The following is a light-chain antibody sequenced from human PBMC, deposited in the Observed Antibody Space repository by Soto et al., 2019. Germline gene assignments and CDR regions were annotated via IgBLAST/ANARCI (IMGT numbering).Light chain of an antibody. V-gene: IGLV2-14*01. Sequence: QSALTQPASVSGSPGQSITISCTGTSSDVGGYNYVSWYQQHPGKAPKLMIYDVSNRPSEVSNRFSGSKSGNTAALTSSGLHAEYEAVYYCSSYTSSLTLVVFGGGTKLTVL. CDR1: SSDVGGYNY. CDR2: DVS. J-gene: IGLJ2*01. CDR3: SSYTSSLTLVV.